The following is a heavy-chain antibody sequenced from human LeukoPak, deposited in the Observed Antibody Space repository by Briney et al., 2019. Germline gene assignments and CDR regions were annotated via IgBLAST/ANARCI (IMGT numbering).Heavy chain of an antibody. V-gene: IGHV4-59*08. J-gene: IGHJ4*02. Sequence: SETLSLTCTVSGGSISSYYWSWIRQPPGKGLEWIGYIYYSGSTNYNPSLKSRVTISVDTSKNQFSLKLSSVTAADTAVYYCARHVSSGWYPTFDYWGQGTLVTVSS. CDR1: GGSISSYY. CDR3: ARHVSSGWYPTFDY. D-gene: IGHD6-19*01. CDR2: IYYSGST.